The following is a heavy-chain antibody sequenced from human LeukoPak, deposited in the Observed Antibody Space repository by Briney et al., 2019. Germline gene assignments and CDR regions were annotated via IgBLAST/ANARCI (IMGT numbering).Heavy chain of an antibody. J-gene: IGHJ4*02. CDR1: GFTFSNAW. CDR3: TTHHTFYQDSSGYYRGFDN. Sequence: GGSLRLSCAASGFTFSNAWMNWVRQAPGKGLEWVGRIKSKAEGGTTDYAAPVKGRFTISRDDSKNTLYLQINGLKTEDTAIYYCTTHHTFYQDSSGYYRGFDNWGQGTLVTVSS. D-gene: IGHD3-22*01. CDR2: IKSKAEGGTT. V-gene: IGHV3-15*01.